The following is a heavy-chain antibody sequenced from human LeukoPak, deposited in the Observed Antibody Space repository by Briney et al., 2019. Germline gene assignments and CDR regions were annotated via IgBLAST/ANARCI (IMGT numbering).Heavy chain of an antibody. CDR1: GFTFSSYA. CDR3: AKDKSNWNDVDWFDP. Sequence: GGSLRLSCAASGFTFSSYAMSWVRQAPGKGLEWVSAISGSGGSTYYADSVKGRFTISRDNSKNTLYLQMNSLRAEDTAVYYCAKDKSNWNDVDWFDPWGQGTLVTVSS. CDR2: ISGSGGST. J-gene: IGHJ5*02. V-gene: IGHV3-23*01. D-gene: IGHD1-1*01.